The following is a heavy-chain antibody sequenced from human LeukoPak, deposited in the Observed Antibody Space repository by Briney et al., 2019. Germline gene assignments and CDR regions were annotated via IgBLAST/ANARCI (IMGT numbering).Heavy chain of an antibody. J-gene: IGHJ4*02. CDR1: GFTFSSHA. D-gene: IGHD3-3*01. CDR3: AKGNYDFWSGYPGLSYFDY. Sequence: PGGSLRLSCAASGFTFSSHAMSWVRQAPGKGLEWVSAISGSGGSTYYADSVKGRFTISRDNSKNTLYLQMNSLRAGDTAVYYCAKGNYDFWSGYPGLSYFDYWGQGTLVTVSS. V-gene: IGHV3-23*01. CDR2: ISGSGGST.